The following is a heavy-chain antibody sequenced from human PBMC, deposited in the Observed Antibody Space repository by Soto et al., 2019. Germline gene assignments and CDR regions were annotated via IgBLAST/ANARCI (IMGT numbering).Heavy chain of an antibody. CDR2: IKQDGSGK. CDR3: ARFYYDSSGYLPSPYYYYYGMDV. J-gene: IGHJ6*02. CDR1: GFTFSSYW. V-gene: IGHV3-7*04. Sequence: GGSLRLSCAASGFTFSSYWMSWVRQAPGKGLEWVANIKQDGSGKYYVDSVKGRFTISRDNAKNSLYLQMNSLRAEDTAVYYCARFYYDSSGYLPSPYYYYYGMDVWGQGTTVTSP. D-gene: IGHD3-22*01.